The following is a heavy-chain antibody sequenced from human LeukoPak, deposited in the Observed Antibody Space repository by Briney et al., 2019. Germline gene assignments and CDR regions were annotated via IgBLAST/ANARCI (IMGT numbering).Heavy chain of an antibody. CDR3: ARVTTGGYYNY. D-gene: IGHD3-22*01. V-gene: IGHV4-61*02. Sequence: TPSETLSLTCTVSGGSISSGSYYWSWIRQPAGKGLEWIGRIYTSGSTNYNPPLKSRVTISLDTSENHFSLKLSSVTAADTAVYYCARVTTGGYYNYWGQGTLVTVSS. CDR2: IYTSGST. J-gene: IGHJ4*02. CDR1: GGSISSGSYY.